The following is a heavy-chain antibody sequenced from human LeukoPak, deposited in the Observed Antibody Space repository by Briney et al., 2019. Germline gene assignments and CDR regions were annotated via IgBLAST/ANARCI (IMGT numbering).Heavy chain of an antibody. CDR1: GGSISSYY. Sequence: SETLSLTCTVSGGSISSYYWSWIRQPPGKGLEWIGYIYYSGSTNYNPSLKSRVTISVDTSKNQFSLKLSSVTAADTAVYYCARQIWATVTGYIDYWGQGTLVTVSS. CDR2: IYYSGST. V-gene: IGHV4-59*08. D-gene: IGHD4-17*01. J-gene: IGHJ4*02. CDR3: ARQIWATVTGYIDY.